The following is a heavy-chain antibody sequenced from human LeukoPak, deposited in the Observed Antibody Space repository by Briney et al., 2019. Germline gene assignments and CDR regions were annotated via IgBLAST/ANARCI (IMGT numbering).Heavy chain of an antibody. D-gene: IGHD3-3*01. CDR1: GYTFTSYY. V-gene: IGHV1-46*01. CDR3: ARGTTIFGVSDF. CDR2: INPSGGST. J-gene: IGHJ4*02. Sequence: ASVKVSCKASGYTFTSYYMNWVRQAPGQGLEWMGVINPSGGSTSYAQKFQGRVTMTRDTSTSTVYMELSSLRSEDTAVYYCARGTTIFGVSDFWGQGTLVTVSS.